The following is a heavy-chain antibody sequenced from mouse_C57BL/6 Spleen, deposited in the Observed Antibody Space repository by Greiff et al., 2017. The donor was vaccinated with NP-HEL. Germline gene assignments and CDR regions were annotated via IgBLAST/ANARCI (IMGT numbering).Heavy chain of an antibody. CDR1: GYTFTSYW. V-gene: IGHV1-64*01. CDR3: ARGGNSPYYYAMDY. Sequence: QVQLQQSGAELVKPGASVRLSCKASGYTFTSYWMHWVKQRPGQGLEWIGMIHPNSGSTNYNEKFKSKATLTVDKSSSTAYMQLSSLTSEDSAVYYCARGGNSPYYYAMDYWGQGTSVTVSS. D-gene: IGHD2-1*01. CDR2: IHPNSGST. J-gene: IGHJ4*01.